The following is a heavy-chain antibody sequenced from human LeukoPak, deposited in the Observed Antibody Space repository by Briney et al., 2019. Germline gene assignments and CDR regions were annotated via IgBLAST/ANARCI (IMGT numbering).Heavy chain of an antibody. V-gene: IGHV3-21*01. CDR3: ARDYGSGSYYRPGAFDI. CDR2: ISSSSYI. Sequence: GGSLRLSCAASGFTFSSYSMNWVRQAPGKGLEWVSSISSSSYIYYADSVKGRFTISRDNAKNSLYLQMNSLRAEDTAVYYCARDYGSGSYYRPGAFDIWGQGTMVTVSS. J-gene: IGHJ3*02. CDR1: GFTFSSYS. D-gene: IGHD3-10*01.